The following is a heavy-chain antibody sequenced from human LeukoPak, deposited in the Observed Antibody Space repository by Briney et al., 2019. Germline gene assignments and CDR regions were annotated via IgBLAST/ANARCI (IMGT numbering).Heavy chain of an antibody. CDR3: ARGSSGDYDALDI. D-gene: IGHD2-15*01. Sequence: ASVKVSCKASGYTFTGYYLHWVRQAPGQGLEWMGWINPNIGGTNYAQKFQGRVTMTRDTSIGTAYMELSRLRSDDTAVYYCARGSSGDYDALDIWGQGTLVSVSS. J-gene: IGHJ3*02. V-gene: IGHV1-2*02. CDR1: GYTFTGYY. CDR2: INPNIGGT.